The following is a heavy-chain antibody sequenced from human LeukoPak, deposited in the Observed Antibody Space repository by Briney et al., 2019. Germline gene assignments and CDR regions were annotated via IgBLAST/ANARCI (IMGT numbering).Heavy chain of an antibody. V-gene: IGHV3-74*01. D-gene: IGHD2-15*01. Sequence: GGSLRLSCATSGFSFTIYWLHWVRQGPGKGPEWVSRINGNGQSTSYADSVKGRFIISRDNARNTLYLYMTGLRVEDSAVYFCVRSFRIPYCSGNSCYPTDFDFWGRGTLVTVSS. CDR3: VRSFRIPYCSGNSCYPTDFDF. CDR2: INGNGQST. J-gene: IGHJ4*01. CDR1: GFSFTIYW.